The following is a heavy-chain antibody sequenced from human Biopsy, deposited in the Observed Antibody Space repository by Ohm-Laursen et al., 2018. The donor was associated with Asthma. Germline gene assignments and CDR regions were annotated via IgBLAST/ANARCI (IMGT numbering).Heavy chain of an antibody. CDR1: GFTVSNFA. Sequence: SLRLSCAASGFTVSNFAMNWVRQAPGQGLEWVSVISSGSGSTYYADSVKGRFTISRDTSMNTLYLQMNSLRAEDTAVYYCARDRPITMVRGVIITFDPWGQGTLVTVSS. V-gene: IGHV3-23*01. CDR3: ARDRPITMVRGVIITFDP. D-gene: IGHD3-10*01. CDR2: ISSGSGST. J-gene: IGHJ5*02.